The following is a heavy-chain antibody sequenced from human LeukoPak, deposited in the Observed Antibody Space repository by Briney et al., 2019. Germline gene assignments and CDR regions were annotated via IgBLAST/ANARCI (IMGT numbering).Heavy chain of an antibody. CDR1: GFTFSRYS. D-gene: IGHD3-22*01. V-gene: IGHV3-48*04. J-gene: IGHJ4*02. CDR2: ISSSSSTI. Sequence: GGSLRLSCAASGFTFSRYSMNWVRQAPGKGLEWVSYISSSSSTIYYADSVKGRFTISRDNAKNSLYLQMNSLRAEDTAVYYCARDSIGGYDSSGYVYWGQGTLVTVSS. CDR3: ARDSIGGYDSSGYVY.